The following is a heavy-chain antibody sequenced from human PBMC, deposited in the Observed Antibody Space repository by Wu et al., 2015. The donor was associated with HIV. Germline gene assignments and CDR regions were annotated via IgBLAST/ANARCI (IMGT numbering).Heavy chain of an antibody. J-gene: IGHJ4*03. CDR1: GGIFSNHG. CDR2: IIPMFKTP. Sequence: QVQSVQSGAEFEEAWVXGEKSLVKASGGIFSNHGISWLRQAPGQGLEWMGGIIPMFKTPNYSRKFQGRLIITADDSTETAYMELRGLRSGDTAIYFCARDMPMTGQLWGQGTQVTVSS. D-gene: IGHD1-1*01. V-gene: IGHV1-69*01. CDR3: ARDMPMTGQL.